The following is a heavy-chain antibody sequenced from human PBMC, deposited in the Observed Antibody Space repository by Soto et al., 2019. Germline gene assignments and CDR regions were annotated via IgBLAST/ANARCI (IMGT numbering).Heavy chain of an antibody. J-gene: IGHJ3*02. D-gene: IGHD6-19*01. CDR3: AKGICHSSGCYGAFDI. CDR2: IKSKSDGAST. V-gene: IGHV3-15*01. Sequence: GGSLRLSCAASGFTVTYAWMDWVRQAPGKGLEWVGRIKSKSDGASTDFPAPVKDRFTISRDDSKNTLYLQMSSVESEDTATYYYAKGICHSSGCYGAFDIWGQGIMVTVSS. CDR1: GFTVTYAW.